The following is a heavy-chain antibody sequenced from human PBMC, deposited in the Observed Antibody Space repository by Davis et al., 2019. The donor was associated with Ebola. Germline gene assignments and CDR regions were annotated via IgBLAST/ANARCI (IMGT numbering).Heavy chain of an antibody. J-gene: IGHJ6*02. CDR3: AISITVAGKKRPGGMDV. CDR2: ITPFNGNT. CDR1: GYTFTYRY. D-gene: IGHD6-19*01. Sequence: AASVKVSCKASGYTFTYRYLHWVRQAPGQALEWMGWITPFNGNTNYAQKFQDRVTITRDRSMSTAYMELSSLRSEDTAMYYWAISITVAGKKRPGGMDVWGQGTTVTVSS. V-gene: IGHV1-45*02.